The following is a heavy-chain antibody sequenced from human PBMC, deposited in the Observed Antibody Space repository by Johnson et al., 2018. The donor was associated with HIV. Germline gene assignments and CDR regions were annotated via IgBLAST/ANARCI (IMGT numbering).Heavy chain of an antibody. Sequence: QVQLVESGGVVVQPGGSLRLSCVASGFTFSIYVMHWVRQAPGKGLEWVAVISYDGSYKYYADSVKGRFTISRDNSTNTLYLQMNSLRAEDTAVYYCAKARAAAGTSDAFDIWGQGTMVTVSS. CDR3: AKARAAAGTSDAFDI. CDR2: ISYDGSYK. D-gene: IGHD6-13*01. V-gene: IGHV3-30-3*01. CDR1: GFTFSIYV. J-gene: IGHJ3*02.